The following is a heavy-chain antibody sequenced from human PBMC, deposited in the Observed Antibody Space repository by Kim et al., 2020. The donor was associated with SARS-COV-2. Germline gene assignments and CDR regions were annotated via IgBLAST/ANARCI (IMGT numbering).Heavy chain of an antibody. Sequence: GGSLRLSCAASGFTFSSYGMHWVRQPPGKGLEWVAVIWNDGSNKYYADSVKGRFTISRDNSKNTLYLQMNSLRAEDTAVYYCARSMTTTLFDYWGQGTLVTVSS. CDR2: IWNDGSNK. CDR3: ARSMTTTLFDY. V-gene: IGHV3-33*01. CDR1: GFTFSSYG. J-gene: IGHJ4*02. D-gene: IGHD4-17*01.